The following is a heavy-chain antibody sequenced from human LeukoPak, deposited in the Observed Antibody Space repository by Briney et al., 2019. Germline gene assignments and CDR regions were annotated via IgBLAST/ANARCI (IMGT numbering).Heavy chain of an antibody. J-gene: IGHJ4*02. CDR1: GGTFSSYA. D-gene: IGHD3-16*02. V-gene: IGHV1-69*05. CDR2: IIPIFGTA. Sequence: SVKVSCKASGGTFSSYAISWVRQAPGQGLEWMGRIIPIFGTANYAQKFQGRVTITTDESTSTAYMEPSSLRSEDTAVYYCALWKYDYVWGSYPQGDYWGQGTLVTVSS. CDR3: ALWKYDYVWGSYPQGDY.